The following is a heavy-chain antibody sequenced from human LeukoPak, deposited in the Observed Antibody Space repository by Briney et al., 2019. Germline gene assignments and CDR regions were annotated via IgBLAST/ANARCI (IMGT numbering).Heavy chain of an antibody. Sequence: GGSLRLSCAAAGFTFNTYSMNWVRQAPGKGLEWLSYITSDSSTIHYSDSVKGRFTISRDNAKNSLYLQMNSLRAEDTALYYCAKGTTVTYVFDYWGQGTLVTVSS. CDR2: ITSDSSTI. V-gene: IGHV3-48*04. CDR1: GFTFNTYS. CDR3: AKGTTVTYVFDY. J-gene: IGHJ4*02. D-gene: IGHD4-17*01.